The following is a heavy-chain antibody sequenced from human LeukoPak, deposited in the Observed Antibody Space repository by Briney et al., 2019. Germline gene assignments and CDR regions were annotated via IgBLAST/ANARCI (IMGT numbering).Heavy chain of an antibody. J-gene: IGHJ4*02. CDR3: ARANPIDY. CDR1: GFTFSSYG. D-gene: IGHD1-14*01. CDR2: IRFDGSNE. V-gene: IGHV3-30*02. Sequence: GGSLRLSCVASGFTFSSYGMHWVRQAPGKGLEWVALIRFDGSNEHYAESVKGRFTISRDNSKNTLYLQMNSLRGEDTAVYYCARANPIDYWGQGTLVTVSS.